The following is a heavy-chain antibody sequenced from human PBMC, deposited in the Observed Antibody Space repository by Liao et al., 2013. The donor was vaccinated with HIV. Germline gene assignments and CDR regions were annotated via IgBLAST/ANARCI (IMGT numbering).Heavy chain of an antibody. CDR2: IYTSGST. CDR1: GGSISSYY. D-gene: IGHD2-2*02. V-gene: IGHV4-4*07. Sequence: QVQLQESGPGLVKPSETLSLTCTVSGGSISSYYWSWIRQPAGKGLEWIGRIYTSGSTNYNPSLKSRVTISVDTSKNQFSLKLSSVTAADTAVYYCARDEGLYCSSTSCYTKSAFDIWGQGTMVTVSS. J-gene: IGHJ3*02. CDR3: ARDEGLYCSSTSCYTKSAFDI.